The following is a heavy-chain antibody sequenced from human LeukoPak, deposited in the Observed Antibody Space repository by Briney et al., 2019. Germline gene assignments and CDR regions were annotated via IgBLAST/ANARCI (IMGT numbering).Heavy chain of an antibody. Sequence: SETLSLTCTVSGGSINSYYWSWIRQPPGKGLEWIGYIYYSGTTNYNPSLRSRVTISVDTSKNQFSLKLISVTAADTAVYFCARGRGGGGSSNNWFDPWGREPWSSSPQ. J-gene: IGHJ5*02. V-gene: IGHV4-59*12. CDR2: IYYSGTT. D-gene: IGHD2-15*01. CDR3: ARGRGGGGSSNNWFDP. CDR1: GGSINSYY.